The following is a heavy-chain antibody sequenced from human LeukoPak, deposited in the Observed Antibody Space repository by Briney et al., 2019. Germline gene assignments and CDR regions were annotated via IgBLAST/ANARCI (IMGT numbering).Heavy chain of an antibody. Sequence: GGSLRLSCAASGFTFSSYSMNWVRQAPGKGLEWIGRIKTKTDGGTPDYAAPVKDRFTISRDDSKSTLYLQMDSLKTEDTAVYYCATAMTLIPAPSYWGQGTLVTVSS. D-gene: IGHD2-2*01. CDR1: GFTFSSYS. CDR2: IKTKTDGGTP. J-gene: IGHJ4*02. V-gene: IGHV3-15*01. CDR3: ATAMTLIPAPSY.